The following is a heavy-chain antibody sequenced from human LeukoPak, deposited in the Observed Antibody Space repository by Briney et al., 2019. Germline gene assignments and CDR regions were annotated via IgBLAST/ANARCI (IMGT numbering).Heavy chain of an antibody. J-gene: IGHJ5*02. Sequence: SETLSLTCTVSGDSITGYYWGWIRQPPGKGLEWIGNIYYTGNTYYNASLKSRVTISVDTSKNQFSLKVISMTAADTAVYYCARGRYSSSWLRFKFDPWGQGTLVTVSS. V-gene: IGHV4-39*07. CDR2: IYYTGNT. CDR3: ARGRYSSSWLRFKFDP. CDR1: GDSITGYY. D-gene: IGHD6-13*01.